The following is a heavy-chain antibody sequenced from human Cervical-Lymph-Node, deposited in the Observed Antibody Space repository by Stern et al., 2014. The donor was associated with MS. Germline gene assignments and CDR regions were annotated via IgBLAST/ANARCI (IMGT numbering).Heavy chain of an antibody. Sequence: VQLEESGAGMKKPGSSVKVSCKASGGSFSSYAVNWVRQAPGQAPEWMGGIIPMLGAANYAQKFQGRVTLIADESTSTVYMEMISLTSEDTAVYYCTREATAHSGTFDFWGQGTLVTV. V-gene: IGHV1-69*01. CDR3: TREATAHSGTFDF. CDR1: GGSFSSYA. J-gene: IGHJ4*02. CDR2: IIPMLGAA. D-gene: IGHD1-14*01.